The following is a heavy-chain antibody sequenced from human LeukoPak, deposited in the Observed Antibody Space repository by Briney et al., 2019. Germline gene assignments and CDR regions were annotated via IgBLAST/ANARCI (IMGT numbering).Heavy chain of an antibody. CDR2: ISWNSGSI. Sequence: GGSLRLSCAASGFTFRNYGMHWVRQAPGKGLEWVSGISWNSGSIGYADSVKGRFTISRDNAKNSLYLQMNSLGAEDTALYYCAKDARWIQLWYYFDYWGQGALVTVSS. D-gene: IGHD5-18*01. V-gene: IGHV3-9*01. J-gene: IGHJ4*02. CDR1: GFTFRNYG. CDR3: AKDARWIQLWYYFDY.